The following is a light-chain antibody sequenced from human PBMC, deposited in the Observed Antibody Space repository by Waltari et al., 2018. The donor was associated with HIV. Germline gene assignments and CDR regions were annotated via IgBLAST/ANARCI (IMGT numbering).Light chain of an antibody. J-gene: IGLJ2*01. Sequence: QPALIQPPSPSGSPGQSVTISGTGTHGDIDNYDYVSWYQQHPGKAPQIIMYEVSQRSSVFPDRFSGSKSGNTASLTVSGLQAEDEADYYCASYAGHDRFVLLGGGTKVTVL. CDR1: HGDIDNYDY. V-gene: IGLV2-8*01. CDR2: EVS. CDR3: ASYAGHDRFVL.